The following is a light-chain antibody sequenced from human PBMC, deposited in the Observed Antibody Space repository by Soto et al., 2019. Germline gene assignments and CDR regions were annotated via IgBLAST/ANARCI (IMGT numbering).Light chain of an antibody. CDR2: GAS. CDR3: QQYNNWPRT. V-gene: IGKV3-15*01. CDR1: QSISSN. J-gene: IGKJ1*01. Sequence: EIVMTQSPATLSLSPGERATLSCRASQSISSNLAWYQQKPGQAPRLLIYGASTRATGIPARFSGSGSGTELTLTISSLQSEDFAVYYCQQYNNWPRTFGQGTKVDI.